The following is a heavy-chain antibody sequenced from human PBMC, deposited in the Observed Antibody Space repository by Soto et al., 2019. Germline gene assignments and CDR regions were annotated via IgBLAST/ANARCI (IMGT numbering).Heavy chain of an antibody. CDR3: AKVDIVATTPYYYYYGMDV. J-gene: IGHJ6*02. CDR1: GYTFTSYG. Sequence: ASVKVSCKASGYTFTSYGIIWVRQAPGQGLEWMGWISAYNGNTNYAQKLQGRVTMTTDTSTSTAYMELRSLRSDDTAVYYCAKVDIVATTPYYYYYGMDVWGQGTTVTVS. V-gene: IGHV1-18*01. D-gene: IGHD5-12*01. CDR2: ISAYNGNT.